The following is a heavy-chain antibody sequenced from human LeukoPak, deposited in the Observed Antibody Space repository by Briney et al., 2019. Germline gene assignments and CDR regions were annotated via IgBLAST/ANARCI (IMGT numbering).Heavy chain of an antibody. CDR2: IIPIFGTA. J-gene: IGHJ4*02. D-gene: IGHD6-19*01. V-gene: IGHV1-69*13. Sequence: ASVKVSCKASGGTFSSYAISWVRQAPGQGLEWMGGIIPIFGTANYAQKFQGRVTITADESTSTAYMELSSLRSEDTAVYYCAREGTIAVAGTHSFDYWGQGTPVTVSS. CDR3: AREGTIAVAGTHSFDY. CDR1: GGTFSSYA.